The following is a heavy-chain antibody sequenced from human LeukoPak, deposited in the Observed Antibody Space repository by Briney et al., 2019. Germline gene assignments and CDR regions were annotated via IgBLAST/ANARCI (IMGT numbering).Heavy chain of an antibody. V-gene: IGHV1-46*01. CDR2: IIPSGGST. CDR3: ARGSSGWYSVAY. J-gene: IGHJ4*02. CDR1: GYTFTSYY. Sequence: AASVKVSCKASGYTFTSYYMHWVRQDPGQGLEWMGIIIPSGGSTSYAQKFQGRVTMTRDTSTSTVYMELSSLRSEDTAVYYCARGSSGWYSVAYWGQGTLVTVSS. D-gene: IGHD6-19*01.